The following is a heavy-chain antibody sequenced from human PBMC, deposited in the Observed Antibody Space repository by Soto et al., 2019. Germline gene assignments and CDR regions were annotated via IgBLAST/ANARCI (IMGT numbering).Heavy chain of an antibody. CDR1: GFTLSNAW. CDR2: IKSKTDGGTT. V-gene: IGHV3-15*01. Sequence: EVQLVESGGGLVKPGGSLRLSCAASGFTLSNAWMSWVRQAPGKGLEWVGRIKSKTDGGTTDYAAPVKGRFTISRDDSKNTLYLQMNSLKTEDTAVYYCTTRSSSSAVDYWGQGTLVTVSS. J-gene: IGHJ4*02. CDR3: TTRSSSSAVDY. D-gene: IGHD6-6*01.